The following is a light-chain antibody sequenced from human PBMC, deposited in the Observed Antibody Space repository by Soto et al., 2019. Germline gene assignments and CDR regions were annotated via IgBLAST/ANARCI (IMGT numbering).Light chain of an antibody. CDR1: SSDVGAFNY. V-gene: IGLV2-11*01. CDR3: CSYAGSYTVDV. CDR2: DVT. J-gene: IGLJ1*01. Sequence: QSVLTQPASVSGSPGQAITISCSGTSSDVGAFNYVSLYQQHPGKAPKLMIYDVTKRPSEVPDRFSGSKSGNTASLTISGLQAEDEADYYCCSYAGSYTVDVFGSGTKVTVL.